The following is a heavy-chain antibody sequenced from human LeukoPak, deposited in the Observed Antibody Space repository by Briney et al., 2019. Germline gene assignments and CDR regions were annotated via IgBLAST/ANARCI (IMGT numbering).Heavy chain of an antibody. CDR2: IIPIFGIA. D-gene: IGHD6-19*01. Sequence: SVKVSCKASGGTFSSYAISWVRQAPGQGLEWMGRIIPIFGIANYAQKFQGRVTITADKSTSTAYMELSSLRSEDTALYYCARGDSVAGTTDYYYGMDVWGQGTTVTVSS. CDR1: GGTFSSYA. J-gene: IGHJ6*02. V-gene: IGHV1-69*04. CDR3: ARGDSVAGTTDYYYGMDV.